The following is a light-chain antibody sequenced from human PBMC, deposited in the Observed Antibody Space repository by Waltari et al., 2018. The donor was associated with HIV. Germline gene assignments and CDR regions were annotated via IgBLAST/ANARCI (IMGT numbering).Light chain of an antibody. V-gene: IGLV2-14*01. Sequence: QSALAQPASVSGSPGQSITISCTGTSSDVGSYNSVSWYQHHPGKAPKLMIYEVTSRPSGVSNRFSGSKSGNTASLTISGLQAEDEADYYCSSFTASGTQVFGGGTKLTVL. CDR1: SSDVGSYNS. CDR2: EVT. J-gene: IGLJ3*02. CDR3: SSFTASGTQV.